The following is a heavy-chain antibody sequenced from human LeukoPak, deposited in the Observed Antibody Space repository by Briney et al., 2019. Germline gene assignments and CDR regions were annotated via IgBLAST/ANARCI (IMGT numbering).Heavy chain of an antibody. CDR3: ARGRYRAAPDY. CDR1: GFTFTNVY. CDR2: SRSRGGTT. J-gene: IGHJ4*02. V-gene: IGHV3-15*01. Sequence: GGSLRLSCAASGFTFTNVYMDWVRQAPGRGLEWVGRSRSRGGTTDYAALVKGRFTISRDNSKNTLYLQMNSLRAEDTAVYYCARGRYRAAPDYWGQGTLVTVSS. D-gene: IGHD1-14*01.